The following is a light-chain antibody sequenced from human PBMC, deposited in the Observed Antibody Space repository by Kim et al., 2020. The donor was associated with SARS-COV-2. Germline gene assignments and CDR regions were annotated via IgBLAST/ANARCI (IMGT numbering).Light chain of an antibody. CDR1: NNNVAAQG. CDR3: SAWDSSLRVWV. J-gene: IGLJ3*02. Sequence: RQPATLTCTGNNNNVAAQGAAWLQQHQGHPPKLLSYRNNSRPSGISDRLSASRSGNTASLTITGLQPEDEADYYCSAWDSSLRVWVFGGGTQLTVL. CDR2: RNN. V-gene: IGLV10-54*01.